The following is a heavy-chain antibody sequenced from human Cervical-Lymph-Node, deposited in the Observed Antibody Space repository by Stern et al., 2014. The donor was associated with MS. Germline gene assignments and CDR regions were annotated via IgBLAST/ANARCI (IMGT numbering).Heavy chain of an antibody. J-gene: IGHJ3*01. CDR2: TNTSGGT. Sequence: QVQLQQWGAGLLRPSETLSLTCAVHGASFSDNYWSWIRQTPGKERRGMGRTNTSGGTHYNPSLMSRATLSVDPSRNQFSLKLSSLTAADTAMYYCARERKVERSARLLVSFDVWGQGTLVTVSS. V-gene: IGHV4-34*01. CDR3: ARERKVERSARLLVSFDV. CDR1: GASFSDNY. D-gene: IGHD1-1*01.